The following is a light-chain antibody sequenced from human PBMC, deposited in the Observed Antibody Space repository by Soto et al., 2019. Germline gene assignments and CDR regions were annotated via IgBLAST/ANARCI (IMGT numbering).Light chain of an antibody. CDR2: GAS. CDR3: QQYNSFWT. V-gene: IGKV3-15*01. Sequence: EIVMTQSPATLSVSPGERATLSCRASQSVSSNLAWYQQKPGQAPRLLIYGASYLERGVPSRFSGSGSGTEFTLTISDLQPDDLATYYCQQYNSFWTFGQGTKVEI. CDR1: QSVSSN. J-gene: IGKJ1*01.